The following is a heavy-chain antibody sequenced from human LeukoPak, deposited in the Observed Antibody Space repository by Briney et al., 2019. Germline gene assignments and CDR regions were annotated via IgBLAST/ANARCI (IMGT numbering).Heavy chain of an antibody. CDR2: INHSGST. V-gene: IGHV4-34*01. D-gene: IGHD5-18*01. CDR3: ARKELWPPRLDY. CDR1: GGSISTYY. J-gene: IGHJ4*02. Sequence: SETLSLTCTVSGGSISTYYWSWIRQPPGKGLEWIGEINHSGSTNYNPSLKSRVTISVDTSKNQFSLKLSSVTAADTAVYYCARKELWPPRLDYWGQGTLVTVSS.